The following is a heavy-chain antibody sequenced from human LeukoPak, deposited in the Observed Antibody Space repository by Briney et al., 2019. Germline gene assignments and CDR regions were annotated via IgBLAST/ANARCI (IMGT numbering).Heavy chain of an antibody. V-gene: IGHV4-31*03. CDR1: GGSISSGGYY. J-gene: IGHJ5*02. Sequence: SETLSLTCTVSGGSISSGGYYWSWIRQHPGKGLEWIGYIYYSGSTYYNPSLKSRVTISVGTSKNQFSLKLSSVTAADTAVYYRARGRSGITMVRGAPPHWFDPWGQGTLVTVSS. CDR3: ARGRSGITMVRGAPPHWFDP. CDR2: IYYSGST. D-gene: IGHD3-10*01.